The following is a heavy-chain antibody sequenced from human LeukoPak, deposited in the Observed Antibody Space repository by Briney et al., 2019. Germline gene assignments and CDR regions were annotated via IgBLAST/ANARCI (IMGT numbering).Heavy chain of an antibody. Sequence: SGTLSLTCTVSGGSISSSSYYWGWIRQPPGKGLEWIGSIYYSGSTYYNPSLKSRVTISVDTSKNQFSLKLSSVTAADTAVYYCARDLYYDSSGSIDYWGQGTLVTVSS. CDR1: GGSISSSSYY. D-gene: IGHD3-22*01. V-gene: IGHV4-39*07. CDR3: ARDLYYDSSGSIDY. CDR2: IYYSGST. J-gene: IGHJ4*02.